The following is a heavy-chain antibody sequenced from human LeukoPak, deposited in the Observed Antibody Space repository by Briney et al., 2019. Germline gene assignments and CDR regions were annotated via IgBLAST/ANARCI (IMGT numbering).Heavy chain of an antibody. CDR3: ARHLTYYDILTGHKPLYYFDY. J-gene: IGHJ4*02. V-gene: IGHV4-39*01. CDR1: GGSISSSSYY. Sequence: SETLSLTCTVSGGSISSSSYYWGWIRQPPGKGLEWIGSIYYSGSTYYNPSLKSRVTISVDASKNQFSLKLSSVTAADTAVYYCARHLTYYDILTGHKPLYYFDYWGQGTLVTVSS. CDR2: IYYSGST. D-gene: IGHD3-9*01.